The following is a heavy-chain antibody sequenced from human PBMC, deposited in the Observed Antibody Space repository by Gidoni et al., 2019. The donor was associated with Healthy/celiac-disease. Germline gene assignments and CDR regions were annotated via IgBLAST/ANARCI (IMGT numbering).Heavy chain of an antibody. V-gene: IGHV4-39*01. CDR1: GGSISSSSYY. Sequence: QLQLRESGPGLVKPSETLSLTCTVPGGSISSSSYYWGWIRQPPGKGLEWIGSIYYSGSTYYNPSLKSRVTISVDTSKNQFSLKLSSVTAADTAVYYCARLGTTVVTRANDYWGQGTLVTVSS. D-gene: IGHD4-17*01. CDR3: ARLGTTVVTRANDY. J-gene: IGHJ4*02. CDR2: IYYSGST.